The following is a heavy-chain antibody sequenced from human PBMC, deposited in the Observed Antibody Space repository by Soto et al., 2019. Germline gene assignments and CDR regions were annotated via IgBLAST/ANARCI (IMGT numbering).Heavy chain of an antibody. Sequence: QVHLVESGGGVVRPGGSLRLSCAASGFTFSTHAMHWVRQAPGKGLEWVALISYDGTTKYYADSVKGRFTISRDNSKNTLYLQINSLRGEDMAIYYCARDRPYSSSWYPEYWGQGTLVTVSS. CDR1: GFTFSTHA. J-gene: IGHJ4*02. V-gene: IGHV3-30-3*01. CDR3: ARDRPYSSSWYPEY. CDR2: ISYDGTTK. D-gene: IGHD6-13*01.